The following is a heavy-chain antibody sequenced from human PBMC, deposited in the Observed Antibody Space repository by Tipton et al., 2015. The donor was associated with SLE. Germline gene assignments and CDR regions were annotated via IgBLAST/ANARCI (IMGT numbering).Heavy chain of an antibody. J-gene: IGHJ3*02. D-gene: IGHD6-25*01. CDR2: IYHSGST. CDR3: ARAYSSDNAFDI. V-gene: IGHV4-30-2*06. CDR1: GGSISSGGYS. Sequence: TLSLTCAVFGGSISSGGYSWSWIRQSPGKGLEWIGYIYHSGSTYYNPSLKSRVTISVDTSKNQFSLKLSSVTAADTAVYYCARAYSSDNAFDIWGQGTMVTVPS.